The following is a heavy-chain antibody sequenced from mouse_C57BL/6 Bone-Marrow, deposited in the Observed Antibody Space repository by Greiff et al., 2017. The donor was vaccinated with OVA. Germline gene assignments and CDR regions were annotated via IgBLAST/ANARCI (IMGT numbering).Heavy chain of an antibody. Sequence: QVPLQQPGAELVRPGTSVKLSCKASGYTFTNYWMHWVKQRPGQGLEWIGVIAPSDSYINYNQKFKGRATLTVDTSSSTAYMHLSSLTSEDSAVYYCAHYGSRLYLHYWGQGTSLTVSS. J-gene: IGHJ2*02. D-gene: IGHD1-1*01. CDR2: IAPSDSYI. V-gene: IGHV1-59*01. CDR1: GYTFTNYW. CDR3: AHYGSRLYLHY.